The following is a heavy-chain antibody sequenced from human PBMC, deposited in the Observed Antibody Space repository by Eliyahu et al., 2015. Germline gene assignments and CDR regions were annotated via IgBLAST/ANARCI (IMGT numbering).Heavy chain of an antibody. CDR2: IYHSGST. CDR1: GGSISSGGYS. CDR3: ARAFGADYYDGEI. V-gene: IGHV4-30-2*01. D-gene: IGHD3-22*01. Sequence: QLQLQESGSGLVKPSQTLSLTCAVSGGSISSGGYSWSWIRQPPGKGLEWIGYIYHSGSTYYNPSLKSRVTISVDRSKNQFSLKLSSVTAADTAVYYCARAFGADYYDGEIWGQGTMVTVSS. J-gene: IGHJ3*02.